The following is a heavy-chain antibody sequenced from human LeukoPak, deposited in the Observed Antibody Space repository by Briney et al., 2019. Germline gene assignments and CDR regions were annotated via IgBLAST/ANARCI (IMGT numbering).Heavy chain of an antibody. CDR3: ARRPTVDAKFDC. J-gene: IGHJ4*02. CDR1: GGSITNYF. CDR2: IYSSGST. Sequence: SETLSLSCSVSGGSITNYFSTWIRQPPGKGLEWIGYIYSSGSTYYNPSLKSRVTVSVDTSKNRFSLKLSTVTAAGTAVYYCARRPTVDAKFDCWGQVTLVTVSS. V-gene: IGHV4-59*08. D-gene: IGHD7-27*01.